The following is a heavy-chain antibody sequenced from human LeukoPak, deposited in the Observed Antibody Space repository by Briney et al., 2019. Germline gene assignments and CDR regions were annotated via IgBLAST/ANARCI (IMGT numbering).Heavy chain of an antibody. CDR2: LRYDGSNK. CDR1: GFIFSSYG. CDR3: AKDFRSYYYDSSGSPIGFDI. V-gene: IGHV3-30*02. J-gene: IGHJ3*02. D-gene: IGHD3-22*01. Sequence: PGGSLRLSCAASGFIFSSYGMHWARQAPDKGLEWVAFLRYDGSNKYYAASVKGRFTISRDNSKNTLYLQMNSLRAEDTAVYYCAKDFRSYYYDSSGSPIGFDIWGQGTMVTVSS.